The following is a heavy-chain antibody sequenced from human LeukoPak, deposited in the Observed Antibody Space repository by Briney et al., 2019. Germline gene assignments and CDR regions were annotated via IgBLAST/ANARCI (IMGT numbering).Heavy chain of an antibody. V-gene: IGHV1-2*02. CDR2: INPNSGGT. J-gene: IGHJ3*02. CDR3: ARVSGLYIAAARDAFDI. CDR1: GYTFTGYY. D-gene: IGHD6-25*01. Sequence: ASVKVSCKASGYTFTGYYMHWVRQAPGQGLEWMGWINPNSGGTNYAQKFQGRVTMTRDTSISTAYMELSRLRSDDTAVYYCARVSGLYIAAARDAFDIWGQGTMVTVSS.